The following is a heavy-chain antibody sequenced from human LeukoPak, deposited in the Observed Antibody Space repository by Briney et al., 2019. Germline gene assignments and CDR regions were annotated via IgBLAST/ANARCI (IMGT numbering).Heavy chain of an antibody. V-gene: IGHV3-23*01. Sequence: GGSLRLSCAASQFTFSIYAMSWVRQAPGKGLEWVSGISGSGGSTYYADSVKGRFTISRDNSKNTLYLQMNGLRAEDTAVYYCAKDLNYDILTIDYWGQGTLVTVSS. CDR2: ISGSGGST. J-gene: IGHJ4*02. CDR1: QFTFSIYA. CDR3: AKDLNYDILTIDY. D-gene: IGHD3-9*01.